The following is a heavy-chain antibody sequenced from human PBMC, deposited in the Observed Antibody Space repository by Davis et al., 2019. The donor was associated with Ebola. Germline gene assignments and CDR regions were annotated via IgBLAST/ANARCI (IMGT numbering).Heavy chain of an antibody. J-gene: IGHJ3*02. Sequence: GGSLRLSCKGSGYSFSSYWIGWVRQMPGKGLEWMGIMYPGDSDTRYSPPFQGQVTISADKSIKTAFLQWSSLKASDTAMYYCATLRRTITGMDDGFDIWGQGTMVTVSS. D-gene: IGHD1-20*01. CDR2: MYPGDSDT. CDR3: ATLRRTITGMDDGFDI. V-gene: IGHV5-51*01. CDR1: GYSFSSYW.